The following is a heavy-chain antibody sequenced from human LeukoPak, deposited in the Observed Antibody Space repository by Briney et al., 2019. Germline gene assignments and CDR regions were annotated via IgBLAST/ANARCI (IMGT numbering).Heavy chain of an antibody. V-gene: IGHV3-30*18. Sequence: GGSLRLSCAASGFTFSSYGMHWVRQAPGKGLEWVAVISYDGSNKYYADSVKGRFTISRGNSKNTLYLQMNSLRAEDTAVYYCAKGREYSGSYFDYWGLGTLVTVSS. CDR1: GFTFSSYG. J-gene: IGHJ4*02. CDR2: ISYDGSNK. D-gene: IGHD1-26*01. CDR3: AKGREYSGSYFDY.